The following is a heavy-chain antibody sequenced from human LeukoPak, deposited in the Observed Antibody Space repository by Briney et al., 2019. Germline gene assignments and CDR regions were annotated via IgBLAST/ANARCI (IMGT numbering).Heavy chain of an antibody. Sequence: GSLRLSCAASGFTFSSYWMSWVRQAPGKGLEWVANIKQDGSEKYYVDSVKGRFTISRDNSKNTLYLQMDNLRAEDTAVYYCARGSGDYNFYFEYWGQGTLVTVSS. D-gene: IGHD5-24*01. CDR2: IKQDGSEK. CDR3: ARGSGDYNFYFEY. J-gene: IGHJ4*02. V-gene: IGHV3-7*01. CDR1: GFTFSSYW.